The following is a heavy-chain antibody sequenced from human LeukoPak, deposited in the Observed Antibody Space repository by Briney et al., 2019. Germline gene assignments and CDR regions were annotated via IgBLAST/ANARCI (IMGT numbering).Heavy chain of an antibody. CDR2: ISWNGGSK. CDR3: AKDIHYSSSIYYFDY. Sequence: PGGSLRLSCAASGFTFDDYAVHWVRQAPGKGLEWVSGISWNGGSKDYADSVKGRFTISRDNAKNSLYLQMNSLRAEDTALYYCAKDIHYSSSIYYFDYWGQGTLVTVSS. D-gene: IGHD6-6*01. J-gene: IGHJ4*02. CDR1: GFTFDDYA. V-gene: IGHV3-9*01.